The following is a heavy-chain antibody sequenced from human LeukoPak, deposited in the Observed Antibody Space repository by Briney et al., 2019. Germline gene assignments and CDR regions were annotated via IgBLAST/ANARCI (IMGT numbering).Heavy chain of an antibody. CDR3: ARSRQPYYYGSGGSWFDP. CDR1: GFTFSTYW. V-gene: IGHV3-74*01. Sequence: GGSLRLSCAASGFTFSTYWMHWVRQAPGKGLVRVSHINSDGSSTTYADSVKGRFTISRDNAKNTLYLQMNSLRAEDTAVYYCARSRQPYYYGSGGSWFDPWGQGTLVTVSS. J-gene: IGHJ5*02. CDR2: INSDGSST. D-gene: IGHD3-10*01.